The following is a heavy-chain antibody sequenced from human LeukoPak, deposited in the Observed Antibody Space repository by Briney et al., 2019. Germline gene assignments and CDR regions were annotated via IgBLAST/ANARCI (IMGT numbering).Heavy chain of an antibody. CDR3: ARFVVVTANFDY. Sequence: SETLSLTCTVSGGSITTYYWSWIRQPPGKGLEWIGYIYYSGSTNYNPSLKSRVTISVDTSKNQFSLKLSSVTAADTAVYYCARFVVVTANFDYWGQGTLVAVSS. D-gene: IGHD2-21*02. CDR2: IYYSGST. J-gene: IGHJ4*02. V-gene: IGHV4-59*01. CDR1: GGSITTYY.